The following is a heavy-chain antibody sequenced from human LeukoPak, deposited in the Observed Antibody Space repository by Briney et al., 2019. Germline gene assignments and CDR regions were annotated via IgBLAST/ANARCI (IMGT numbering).Heavy chain of an antibody. J-gene: IGHJ4*02. CDR1: GGTFSSYA. Sequence: RASVKVSCKASGGTFSSYAISWVRQAPGQGLEWMGGIIPIFGTANYAQKFQGRVTITADESTSTAYMELSSLRSEDTAVYYCARASRFLEWLSPPDYWGQGTLVTVSS. CDR3: ARASRFLEWLSPPDY. D-gene: IGHD3-3*01. V-gene: IGHV1-69*13. CDR2: IIPIFGTA.